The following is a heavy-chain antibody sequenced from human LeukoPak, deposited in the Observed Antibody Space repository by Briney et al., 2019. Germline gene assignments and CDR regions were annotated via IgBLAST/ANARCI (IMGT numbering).Heavy chain of an antibody. CDR3: TRDRGAYNLYDY. V-gene: IGHV3-49*03. Sequence: PGGSLRLSCTASGFTFGDYAMSWIRQAPGKGLEWVGFIRSKAYGETADYAASVKGRFTISRDNSKAIAYLQMISLKTEDTAVYHCTRDRGAYNLYDYWGQGTLVTVSS. CDR1: GFTFGDYA. D-gene: IGHD1-1*01. J-gene: IGHJ4*02. CDR2: IRSKAYGETA.